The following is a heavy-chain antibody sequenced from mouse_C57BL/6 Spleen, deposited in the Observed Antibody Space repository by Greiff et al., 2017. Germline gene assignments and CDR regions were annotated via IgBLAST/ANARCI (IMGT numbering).Heavy chain of an antibody. CDR1: GYAFTSYW. V-gene: IGHV1-64*01. CDR2: IYPSSGST. D-gene: IGHD1-1*01. Sequence: QVQLQQPGAELVKPGASVKLSCKASGYAFTSYWMHWVKQRPGQGLEWIGMIYPSSGSTNYNGKFKGKATLTADKSSSTAYMQLSSLTSEDSAVYYCARDDDYGSSDYWGQGTTLTVSS. CDR3: ARDDDYGSSDY. J-gene: IGHJ2*01.